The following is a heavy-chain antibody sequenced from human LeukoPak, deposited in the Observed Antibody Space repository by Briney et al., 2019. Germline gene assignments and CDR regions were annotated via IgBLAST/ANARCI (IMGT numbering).Heavy chain of an antibody. J-gene: IGHJ3*02. V-gene: IGHV3-13*01. CDR1: GFTFSRFD. D-gene: IGHD3-10*01. CDR2: IGAFGDT. Sequence: GGSLRLSCAASGFTFSRFDMHWVRQATGKGLEWVSAIGAFGDTYYSGSVKGRFTISRENAKNSFYLQMNSLRAGDTAVYYCARTRTYYGSGSFDALDIWGQGTLVTVSS. CDR3: ARTRTYYGSGSFDALDI.